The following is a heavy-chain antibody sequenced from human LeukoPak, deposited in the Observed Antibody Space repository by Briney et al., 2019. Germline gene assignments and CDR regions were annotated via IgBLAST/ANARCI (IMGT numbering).Heavy chain of an antibody. V-gene: IGHV3-30-3*01. CDR2: ISYDGSNK. Sequence: PGGSLRLSCAASGFTFSSYAMHWVRQAPGKGLEWVAVISYDGSNKYYADSVKGRFTISRDNSKNTLYLQMNSLRAEDTAVYYCARDLRACGGDCPWGQGTLVTVSS. CDR1: GFTFSSYA. CDR3: ARDLRACGGDCP. D-gene: IGHD2-21*02. J-gene: IGHJ5*02.